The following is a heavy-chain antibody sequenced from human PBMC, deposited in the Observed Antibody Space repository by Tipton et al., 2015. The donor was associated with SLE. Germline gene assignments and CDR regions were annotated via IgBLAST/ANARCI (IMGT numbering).Heavy chain of an antibody. CDR1: GGSISSYY. CDR2: IYTSGST. Sequence: TLSLTCTVSGGSISSYYWSWIRQPAGKGLEWIGRIYTSGSTNYNPSLKSRVTMSVDTSKNQFSLKLSSVTAADTAVYYCARALVVPAAIIAGDAFDIWGQGTMVTVSS. J-gene: IGHJ3*02. CDR3: ARALVVPAAIIAGDAFDI. D-gene: IGHD2-2*01. V-gene: IGHV4-4*07.